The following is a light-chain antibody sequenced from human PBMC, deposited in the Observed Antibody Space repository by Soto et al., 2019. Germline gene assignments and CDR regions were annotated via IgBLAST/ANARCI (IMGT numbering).Light chain of an antibody. J-gene: IGKJ2*01. CDR2: KAS. CDR3: QQYNSYSPYT. CDR1: QSISSW. V-gene: IGKV1-5*03. Sequence: DIQMTQSPSTLSASVGDRVTITCRASQSISSWLAWYQQKPGKAPKLLIYKASSLESGVPSRFXGSGSGTEFTLTISRLQPDDFATYYSQQYNSYSPYTFGQGTKLEIK.